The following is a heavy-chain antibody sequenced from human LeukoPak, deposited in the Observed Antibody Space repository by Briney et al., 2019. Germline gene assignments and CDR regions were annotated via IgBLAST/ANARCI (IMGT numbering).Heavy chain of an antibody. CDR1: GYSIRSGYQ. J-gene: IGHJ4*02. Sequence: PSETLSLTCTVSGYSIRSGYQWGWIRQTPGKGLEWIGSINYSGSTYDNPSLKSRVTISIDTSNNQFSLNLRSVTAADTAVYYCARALYSSSAFDYWGQGTLVTVSS. D-gene: IGHD6-6*01. V-gene: IGHV4-38-2*02. CDR2: INYSGST. CDR3: ARALYSSSAFDY.